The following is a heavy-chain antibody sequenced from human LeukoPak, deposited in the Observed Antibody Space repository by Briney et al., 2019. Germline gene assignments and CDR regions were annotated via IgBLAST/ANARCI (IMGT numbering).Heavy chain of an antibody. V-gene: IGHV3-23*01. CDR2: ITGSGGAT. D-gene: IGHD6-13*01. CDR1: GFIFSTYA. CDR3: ANGQQLTY. J-gene: IGHJ4*02. Sequence: GGSLRLSCAASGFIFSTYAVNWVRQAPGKGLEWVSAITGSGGATYYADSVKGRFTISRDNSKNTLYLQMNSLRAEDTAVYYCANGQQLTYWGQGTLVTVSS.